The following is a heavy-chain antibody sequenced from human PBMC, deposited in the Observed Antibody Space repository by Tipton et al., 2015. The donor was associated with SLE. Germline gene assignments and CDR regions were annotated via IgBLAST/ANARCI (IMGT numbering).Heavy chain of an antibody. V-gene: IGHV4-61*02. D-gene: IGHD1-14*01. Sequence: TLSLTCAVSGASITSDLWCSWVRQPAGKGLEWIGRIFSRGSTNSNLSLKSRVTISLDASKNQFSLKLSSVTAADTAVYYCALGRTHYYYYYMDVWGKGTTVTISS. CDR3: ALGRTHYYYYYMDV. J-gene: IGHJ6*03. CDR1: GASITSDL. CDR2: IFSRGST.